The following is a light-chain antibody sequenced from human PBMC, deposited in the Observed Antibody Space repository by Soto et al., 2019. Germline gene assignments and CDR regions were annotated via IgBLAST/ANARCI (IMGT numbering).Light chain of an antibody. Sequence: EIVLTQSPGTLSLSPGERATLSCRASQSVSSSYLAWYQQKPGQAPRLLIYGASSRATGIPDMFSGSGSGTDFTLTICRLEPEDFAVYYCQQYGSSPIFTFGPGTKVDIK. J-gene: IGKJ3*01. CDR3: QQYGSSPIFT. V-gene: IGKV3-20*01. CDR1: QSVSSSY. CDR2: GAS.